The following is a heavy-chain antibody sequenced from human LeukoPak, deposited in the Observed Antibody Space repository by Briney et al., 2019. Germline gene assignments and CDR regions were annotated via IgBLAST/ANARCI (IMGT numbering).Heavy chain of an antibody. CDR1: GFTFSSYW. Sequence: GGSLRLSCAASGFTFSSYWMSWVRQAPGKGLEWVANIKQDGSEKYYVDSVKGRFTISRDNAKNSLYLQMNSLRAEDTAVYYCARDREQLTYYFDYWGQGTLVTVSS. V-gene: IGHV3-7*01. D-gene: IGHD6-6*01. CDR2: IKQDGSEK. J-gene: IGHJ4*02. CDR3: ARDREQLTYYFDY.